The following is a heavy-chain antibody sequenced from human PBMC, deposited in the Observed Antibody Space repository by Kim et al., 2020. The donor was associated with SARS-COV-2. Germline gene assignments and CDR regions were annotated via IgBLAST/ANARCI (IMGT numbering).Heavy chain of an antibody. J-gene: IGHJ5*02. D-gene: IGHD6-13*01. Sequence: AQKFQGRVTMTRNTSISTAYMELSSLRSEDTAVYYCARGKPGYSSSWYSPWGQGTLVTVSS. V-gene: IGHV1-8*01. CDR3: ARGKPGYSSSWYSP.